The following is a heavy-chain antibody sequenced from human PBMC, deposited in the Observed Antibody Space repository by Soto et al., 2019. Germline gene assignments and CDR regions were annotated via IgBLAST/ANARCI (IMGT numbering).Heavy chain of an antibody. V-gene: IGHV3-30-3*01. CDR3: ARDRWQGPITMIVVVIPSFDY. Sequence: QVQLVESGGGVVQPGRSLRLSCAASGFTFSSYAMHWVRQAPGKGLEWVAVISYDGSNKYYADSVKGRFTISRDNSKNSLYLRMNSLRAEDTAVYYCARDRWQGPITMIVVVIPSFDYWGQGTLVTVSS. CDR2: ISYDGSNK. D-gene: IGHD3-22*01. CDR1: GFTFSSYA. J-gene: IGHJ4*02.